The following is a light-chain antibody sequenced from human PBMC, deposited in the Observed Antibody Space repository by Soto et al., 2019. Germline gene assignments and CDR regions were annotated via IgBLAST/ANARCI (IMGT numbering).Light chain of an antibody. CDR2: GAS. J-gene: IGKJ1*01. V-gene: IGKV3-15*01. Sequence: EIVMTQSPATLSVSPGERATLSCRASQSVTSNLAWYQQKPGHAPRLLIYGASTRATGIPARFSGSGSGTEFTLTISGLQSEDFAVYCCQQYNNWPPTFGQGTKVDIK. CDR3: QQYNNWPPT. CDR1: QSVTSN.